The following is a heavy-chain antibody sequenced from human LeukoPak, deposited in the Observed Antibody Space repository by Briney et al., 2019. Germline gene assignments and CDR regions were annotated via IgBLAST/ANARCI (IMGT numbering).Heavy chain of an antibody. J-gene: IGHJ4*02. CDR3: AREGIQLWAPGY. CDR1: GGSFSGYY. CDR2: INHSGST. Sequence: TSETLSLTCAVYGGSFSGYYWSWIRQPPGKGLEWIGEINHSGSTNYNPSLKSRVTISVDTSKNQFSLKLSSVTAADTAVYYCAREGIQLWAPGYWGQGTLVTVSS. D-gene: IGHD5-18*01. V-gene: IGHV4-34*01.